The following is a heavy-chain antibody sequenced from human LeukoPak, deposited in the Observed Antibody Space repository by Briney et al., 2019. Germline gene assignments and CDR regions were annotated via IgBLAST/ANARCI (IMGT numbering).Heavy chain of an antibody. CDR1: GDSVSSNSVT. CDR2: TYYRSTWYN. J-gene: IGHJ6*02. Sequence: SQTLSLTCAISGDSVSSNSVTWNWIRQSPSRGLEWLGRTYYRSTWYNDYAVSVRGRITINPDTSKNQFSLQLNSVTPEDTAVYYCARDSYSSSSPYYYYYGMDVWGQGTTVTVSS. V-gene: IGHV6-1*01. CDR3: ARDSYSSSSPYYYYYGMDV. D-gene: IGHD6-6*01.